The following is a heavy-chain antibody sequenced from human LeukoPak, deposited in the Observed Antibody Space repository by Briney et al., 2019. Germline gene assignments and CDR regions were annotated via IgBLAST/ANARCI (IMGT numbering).Heavy chain of an antibody. CDR1: GGSFSGYY. CDR2: INHSGST. CDR3: ARHGRGYCSGGSCYWRHSDWFDP. J-gene: IGHJ5*02. D-gene: IGHD2-15*01. Sequence: SETLSLTCAVYGGSFSGYYWSWIRQPPGKGLEWIGEINHSGSTNYNPSLKSRVTISVDTSKNQFSLKLSSVTAADTAVYYCARHGRGYCSGGSCYWRHSDWFDPWGQGTLVTVSS. V-gene: IGHV4-34*01.